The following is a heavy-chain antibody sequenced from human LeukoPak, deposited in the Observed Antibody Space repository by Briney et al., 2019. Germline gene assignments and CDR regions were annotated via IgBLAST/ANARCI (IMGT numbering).Heavy chain of an antibody. CDR1: GLTFSSYW. J-gene: IGHJ4*02. V-gene: IGHV3-74*01. CDR3: AREDFTAMALSCYDN. CDR2: INCDGSST. Sequence: PGGSLRLSCAASGLTFSSYWMHWVRQAPGKGLVWVSRINCDGSSTSYADSVKGRFTISRDNAKNTLYLQMNSLRAEDTAVYYCAREDFTAMALSCYDNWGQGTLVTVSS. D-gene: IGHD5-18*01.